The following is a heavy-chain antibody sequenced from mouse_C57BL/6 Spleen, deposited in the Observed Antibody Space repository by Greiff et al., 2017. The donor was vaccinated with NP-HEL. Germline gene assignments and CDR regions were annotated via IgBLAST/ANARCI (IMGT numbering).Heavy chain of an antibody. CDR3: ARKNWDVGFAY. V-gene: IGHV1-64*01. CDR1: GYTFTSYW. D-gene: IGHD4-1*01. J-gene: IGHJ3*01. CDR2: IHPNSGST. Sequence: VQLQQPGAELVKPGASVKLSCKASGYTFTSYWMHWVKQRPGQGLEWIGMIHPNSGSTNYNEKFKSKATLTVDKSSSTAYMQLSSLTSEDSAVYYCARKNWDVGFAYWGQGTLVTVSA.